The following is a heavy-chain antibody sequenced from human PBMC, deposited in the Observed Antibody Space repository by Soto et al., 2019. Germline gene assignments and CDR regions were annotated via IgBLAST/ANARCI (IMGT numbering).Heavy chain of an antibody. CDR1: GYAFNNYD. D-gene: IGHD3-10*01. Sequence: ASVKVSCKASGYAFNNYDIHWVRQAPGHGLEWMGWMNPNSGNTGYAQNFRGRVTMTQNTAIGTAYMELSSLRSDDTATYYCTRAYGAETFDFWGQGTRVTVS. CDR3: TRAYGAETFDF. J-gene: IGHJ5*01. CDR2: MNPNSGNT. V-gene: IGHV1-8*02.